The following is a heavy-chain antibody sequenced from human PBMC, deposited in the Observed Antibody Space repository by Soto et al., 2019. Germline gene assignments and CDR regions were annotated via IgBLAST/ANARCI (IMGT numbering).Heavy chain of an antibody. CDR3: ARVGSSGWSPEY. CDR2: IFSSGSTTY. CDR1: GGSISCHY. D-gene: IGHD6-19*01. J-gene: IGHJ4*02. V-gene: IGHV4-59*11. Sequence: SGALSLTCTVSGGSISCHYWIWIRQPPGEGMEWIGYIFSSGSTTYNNNPSLKRRVSISVDTSKKQFSLRLRTVTDADTAVYYCARVGSSGWSPEYWGQGIPVTVSS.